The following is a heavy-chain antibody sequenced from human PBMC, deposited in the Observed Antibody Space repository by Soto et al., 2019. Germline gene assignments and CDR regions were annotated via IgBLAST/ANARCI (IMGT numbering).Heavy chain of an antibody. D-gene: IGHD6-19*01. CDR1: GYSFNSYE. Sequence: ASVKVSCKASGYSFNSYEISWVRQAAGQGLEWMAWISPNRGTTGYAQRFQGRLSVTFNTSLTTVYMELSGLRSDDTAVYYCTKDSGWTTNKFQPLGQATLVNVSS. V-gene: IGHV1-8*01. CDR2: ISPNRGTT. J-gene: IGHJ5*02. CDR3: TKDSGWTTNKFQP.